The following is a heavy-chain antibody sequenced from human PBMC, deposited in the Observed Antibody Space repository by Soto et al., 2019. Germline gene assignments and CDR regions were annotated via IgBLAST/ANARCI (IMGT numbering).Heavy chain of an antibody. J-gene: IGHJ4*02. CDR1: GYTFTSYD. Sequence: QVQLVQSGAEVKKPGASVKVSCKASGYTFTSYDINWVRRATGQGIEWMGRMNPNSVNTGYAQKVQGRVTITRNTSISTAYMELSSLRSEDTAVYYCARGQEEGDIVLKGWGQGTLVTVSS. CDR3: ARGQEEGDIVLKG. V-gene: IGHV1-8*01. D-gene: IGHD2-8*01. CDR2: MNPNSVNT.